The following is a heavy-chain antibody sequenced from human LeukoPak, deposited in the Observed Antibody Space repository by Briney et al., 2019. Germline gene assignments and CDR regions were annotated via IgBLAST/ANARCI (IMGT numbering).Heavy chain of an antibody. J-gene: IGHJ5*02. CDR2: INHSGST. V-gene: IGHV4-34*01. CDR1: GGSFSGYY. Sequence: PSETLSLTCAVYGGSFSGYYWSWIRQPPGKGLEWIGEINHSGSTNYNPSLKSRVTISVDTSENQFSLKLSSVTAADTAVYYCARGIGIAVAGTSYNWFDPWGQGTLVTVSS. D-gene: IGHD6-19*01. CDR3: ARGIGIAVAGTSYNWFDP.